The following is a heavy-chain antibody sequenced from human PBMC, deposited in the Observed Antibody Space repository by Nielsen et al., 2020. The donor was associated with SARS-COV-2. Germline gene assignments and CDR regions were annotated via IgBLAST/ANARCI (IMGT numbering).Heavy chain of an antibody. CDR2: ISYDGSNK. CDR1: GFTFNNFG. Sequence: GESLKISCAASGFTFNNFGFSWVRQAPGKGLEWVAVISYDGSNKYYADSVKGRFTISRDNSKNTLYLQMNSLRAEDTAVYYCAGQQGHYYYYGMDVWGQGTTVTVSS. CDR3: AGQQGHYYYYGMDV. J-gene: IGHJ6*02. D-gene: IGHD1/OR15-1a*01. V-gene: IGHV3-30*03.